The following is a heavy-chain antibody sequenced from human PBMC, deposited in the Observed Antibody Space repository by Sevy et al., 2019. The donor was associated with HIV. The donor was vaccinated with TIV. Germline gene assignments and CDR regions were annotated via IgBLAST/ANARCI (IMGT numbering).Heavy chain of an antibody. CDR1: EFTFSSYA. CDR3: VKTSTYCSSTSCSDY. D-gene: IGHD2-2*01. Sequence: GGSLRLSCSASEFTFSSYAMHWVRQAPGKGLEYVSAISSNGGSTYYADSVKGRFTISRDNSKNTLYLQMSSLRAEDTAVYYCVKTSTYCSSTSCSDYWGQGTLVTVSS. V-gene: IGHV3-64D*06. CDR2: ISSNGGST. J-gene: IGHJ4*02.